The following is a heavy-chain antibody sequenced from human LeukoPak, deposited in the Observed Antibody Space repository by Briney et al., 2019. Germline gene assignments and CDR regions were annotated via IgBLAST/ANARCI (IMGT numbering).Heavy chain of an antibody. V-gene: IGHV3-53*01. CDR1: GFTVSSSY. D-gene: IGHD5-18*01. CDR3: ARDRGYSYVYSFDN. CDR2: IYSAGST. Sequence: GGSLRLSCAASGFTVSSSYMSWVRQAPGKGLECVSVIYSAGSTYYADSVKGRFTISRDNSKNTLYLQMNSLRAEDTAVYYCARDRGYSYVYSFDNWGQGTLVTVSS. J-gene: IGHJ4*02.